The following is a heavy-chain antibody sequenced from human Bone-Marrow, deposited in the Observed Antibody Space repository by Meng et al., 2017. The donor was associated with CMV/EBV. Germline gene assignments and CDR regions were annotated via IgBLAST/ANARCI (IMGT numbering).Heavy chain of an antibody. CDR3: NVERLRFYYYGMDV. CDR1: GFTFSNAW. D-gene: IGHD1-1*01. Sequence: GESLKISCAASGFTFSNAWMSWVRQAPGRGLEWVARIKSKTDGGTTDYAAPVKGRFTISRDDSKNTLYLQMNSLKTEDTAVYYCNVERLRFYYYGMDVWGQGTTVTVSS. V-gene: IGHV3-15*01. J-gene: IGHJ6*02. CDR2: IKSKTDGGTT.